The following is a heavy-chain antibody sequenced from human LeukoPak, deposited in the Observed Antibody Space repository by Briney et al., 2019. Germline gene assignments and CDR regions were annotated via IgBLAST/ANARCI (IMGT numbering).Heavy chain of an antibody. J-gene: IGHJ4*02. CDR3: AKSGLNRFDY. CDR1: GFTLSSYA. V-gene: IGHV3-23*01. Sequence: GGSLRLSCAASGFTLSSYAMSWVRQAPGKGLEWVSAISDSGNTYHADSVKGRFTISRDNSKNTLFLQMNSLRVEDTAVYYCAKSGLNRFDYWGQGALVTVSS. CDR2: ISDSGNT. D-gene: IGHD2-15*01.